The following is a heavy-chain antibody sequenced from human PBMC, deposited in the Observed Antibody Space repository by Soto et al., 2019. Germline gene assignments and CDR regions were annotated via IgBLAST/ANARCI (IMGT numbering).Heavy chain of an antibody. CDR3: ARDLDGSGSYYTDY. CDR1: GYTFHIYG. Sequence: ASVKVSCKTSGYTFHIYGINWVRQAPGQGLEWMGWIKPHNGNTKYAQTLQDRLIMTTDTSTSTAYMELRSLRSDDTAVYYCARDLDGSGSYYTDYWGQGTLVIV. D-gene: IGHD3-10*01. V-gene: IGHV1-18*01. J-gene: IGHJ4*02. CDR2: IKPHNGNT.